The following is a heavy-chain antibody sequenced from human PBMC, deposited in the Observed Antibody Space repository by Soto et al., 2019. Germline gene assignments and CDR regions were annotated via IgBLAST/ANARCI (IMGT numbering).Heavy chain of an antibody. CDR3: VRLTAIPSTTGAQYLYNLAF. J-gene: IGHJ2*01. CDR2: VYPHDSDT. CDR1: GVSLNCYL. D-gene: IGHD1-20*01. V-gene: IGHV5-51*01. Sequence: GGALEISWKGPGVSLNCYLIGWVRQVPGKGLEWLGLVYPHDSDTKLRPYCQDQVNISADKSRSTAYLQWTSLKLSHTTMYHCVRLTAIPSTTGAQYLYNLAFWARGTKVTVSS.